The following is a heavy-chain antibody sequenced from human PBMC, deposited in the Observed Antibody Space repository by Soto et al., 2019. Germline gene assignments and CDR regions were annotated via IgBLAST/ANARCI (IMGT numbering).Heavy chain of an antibody. V-gene: IGHV1-2*02. CDR1: GYTFRDYF. J-gene: IGHJ6*02. CDR3: ARIKWGLDYYSGMDV. Sequence: ASVKVSCKASGYTFRDYFIQGLRQAPGQGREWVAWINPKTAATNYAKKFQDRVTLTNDTSFSTAYLELTRLRPDDTALYYCARIKWGLDYYSGMDVWGQGTAVTVSS. D-gene: IGHD1-26*01. CDR2: INPKTAAT.